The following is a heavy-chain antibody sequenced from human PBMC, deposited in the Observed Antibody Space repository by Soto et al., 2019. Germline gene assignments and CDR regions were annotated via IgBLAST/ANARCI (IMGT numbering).Heavy chain of an antibody. CDR2: IIPIFGTA. CDR1: GGTFSSYA. D-gene: IGHD1-26*01. J-gene: IGHJ4*02. Sequence: SVKVSCKASGGTFSSYAISWVRQAPGQGLEWMGGIIPIFGTANYAQKFQGRVTITADKSTSTAYMELSSLRSEDTAVYYCAGCGKGELLQGAFGYGGQGTLVPVSS. V-gene: IGHV1-69*06. CDR3: AGCGKGELLQGAFGY.